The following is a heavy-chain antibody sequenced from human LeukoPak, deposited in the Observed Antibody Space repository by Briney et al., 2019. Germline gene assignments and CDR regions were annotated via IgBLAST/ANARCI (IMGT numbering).Heavy chain of an antibody. CDR1: GFTLSDYY. CDR3: ARGRREFDP. CDR2: ISSSSSYI. V-gene: IGHV3-21*01. Sequence: TGGSLRLSCAASGFTLSDYYMTWVRQAPGKGLEWVSSISSSSSYIYYADSVKGRFTISRDNAKNSLYLQMNSLRAEDTAVYYCARGRREFDPWGQGTLVTASS. J-gene: IGHJ5*02.